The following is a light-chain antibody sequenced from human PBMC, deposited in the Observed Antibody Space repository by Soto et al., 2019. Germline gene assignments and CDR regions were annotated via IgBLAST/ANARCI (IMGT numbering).Light chain of an antibody. J-gene: IGKJ4*01. Sequence: DIVLTQSPGTLSLSPGERATLSCRASQTVSSNYFAWYQQKRGQAPRLLIYDASSRATGIPDRFSGSGSGTDFTLTISRLEPEDFAIYYCHQYGRSPQTFGGGTRVEIK. CDR3: HQYGRSPQT. CDR2: DAS. CDR1: QTVSSNY. V-gene: IGKV3-20*01.